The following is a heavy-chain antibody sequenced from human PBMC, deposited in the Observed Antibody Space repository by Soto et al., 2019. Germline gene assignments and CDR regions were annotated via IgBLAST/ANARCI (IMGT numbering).Heavy chain of an antibody. CDR3: ARQGSGWYKTRYYFDY. V-gene: IGHV4-4*02. CDR1: GGSFSSSNW. CDR2: IYHSGST. D-gene: IGHD6-19*01. J-gene: IGHJ4*02. Sequence: PSETLSLTCTVSGGSFSSSNWWSWVRQPPGKGLEWIGEIYHSGSTNYNPSLKSRVTISVDKSKNQFSLKLSSVTAADTAVYYCARQGSGWYKTRYYFDYWGQGTLVTVSS.